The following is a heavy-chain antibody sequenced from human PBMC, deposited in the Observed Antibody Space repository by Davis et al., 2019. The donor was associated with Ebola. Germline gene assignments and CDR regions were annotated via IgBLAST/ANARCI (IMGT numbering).Heavy chain of an antibody. CDR2: INHSGST. D-gene: IGHD3-3*01. V-gene: IGHV4-34*01. J-gene: IGHJ5*02. CDR1: GGSFSAYY. CDR3: AASGQGILEWLNWFDP. Sequence: SETLSLTCAVYGGSFSAYYWSWIRQPPGKGLEWIGEINHSGSTNYNPSLKIRLTISVDTSKNQFSLKLSSVTAADTAVYYCAASGQGILEWLNWFDPWGQGTLVTVSS.